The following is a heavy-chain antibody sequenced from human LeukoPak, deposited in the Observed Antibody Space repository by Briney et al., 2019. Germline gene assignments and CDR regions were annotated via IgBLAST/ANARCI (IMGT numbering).Heavy chain of an antibody. Sequence: GSLRLSCAASGFTFSSYWMGWVCQAPGKGLEWVANIKPDGSEKYHVDSVKGRFTISRDNAKNSLYLQMNSLRAEDTAVYYCARDRFYSSGNDAFDIWGQGTMVTVSS. V-gene: IGHV3-7*01. CDR2: IKPDGSEK. CDR3: ARDRFYSSGNDAFDI. J-gene: IGHJ3*02. D-gene: IGHD6-19*01. CDR1: GFTFSSYW.